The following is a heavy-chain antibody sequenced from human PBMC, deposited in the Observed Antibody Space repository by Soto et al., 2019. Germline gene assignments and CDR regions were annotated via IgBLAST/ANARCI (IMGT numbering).Heavy chain of an antibody. CDR3: ARVRAIAVAGTNWYFDL. CDR1: GYTFTSYY. CDR2: INPSGGST. D-gene: IGHD6-19*01. V-gene: IGHV1-46*01. Sequence: QVHLVQSGAEVKKPGASVKVSCKASGYTFTSYYMHWVRQAPGQGLEWMGIINPSGGSTSYAQKFQGRVTMTRDTSTSTVYMELSSLRSVDTAVYYCARVRAIAVAGTNWYFDLWGRGTLVTVSS. J-gene: IGHJ2*01.